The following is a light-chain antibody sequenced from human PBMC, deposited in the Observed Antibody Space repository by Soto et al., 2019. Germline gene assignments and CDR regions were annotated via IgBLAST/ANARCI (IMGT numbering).Light chain of an antibody. J-gene: IGKJ4*01. CDR2: DAS. Sequence: IQLTQSPSSLSASVGDRVTITCRASHAIGKALAWYQQKPGKAPNLLIYDASTLHSGVPSRFSGGGSGTDFTLTISSLQPEDFATYYCQQVNVYPSTFGGGTKVDIK. V-gene: IGKV1-13*02. CDR3: QQVNVYPST. CDR1: HAIGKA.